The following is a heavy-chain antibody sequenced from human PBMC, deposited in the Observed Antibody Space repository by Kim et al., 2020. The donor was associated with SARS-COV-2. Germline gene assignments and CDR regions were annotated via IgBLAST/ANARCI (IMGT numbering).Heavy chain of an antibody. CDR1: GFTFDHSA. V-gene: IGHV3-43*02. CDR2: ISANGETK. J-gene: IGHJ4*02. CDR3: VRASGWLPRC. Sequence: GGSLRLSCAASGFTFDHSAMHWVRQAPGKGLEWVSRISANGETKYYADSVKGRFTISIDNSKNSLYLQMNSLRTEDTALYYCVRASGWLPRCWCEGTLVTVSS. D-gene: IGHD6-19*01.